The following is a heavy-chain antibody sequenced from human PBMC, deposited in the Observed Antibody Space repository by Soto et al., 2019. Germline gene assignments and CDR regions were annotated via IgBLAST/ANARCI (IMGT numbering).Heavy chain of an antibody. D-gene: IGHD4-17*01. CDR3: AKDRADYGDYVSWFDP. Sequence: VQLLESGGGLVQPGGSLRLSCAASGFTFSSYAMSWVRQAPGKGLEWVSAISGSGGSTYYADSVKGRFTISRDNSKNTLYLQMNSLRAEDTAVYYCAKDRADYGDYVSWFDPWGQGTLVTVSS. V-gene: IGHV3-23*01. CDR2: ISGSGGST. CDR1: GFTFSSYA. J-gene: IGHJ5*02.